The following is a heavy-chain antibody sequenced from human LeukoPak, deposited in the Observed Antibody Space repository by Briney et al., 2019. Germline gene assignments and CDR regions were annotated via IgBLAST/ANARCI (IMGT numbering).Heavy chain of an antibody. V-gene: IGHV6-1*01. CDR1: GDRLSSNSAA. CDR3: ARVGDSSGYYSP. D-gene: IGHD3-22*01. Sequence: SQTLSLTCALSGDRLSSNSAAWNWLRQSPSRGLEWLGRTYYRSKLYNDYAVSVKSRITINPDTSKNQFSLQLNSVTPEDTAVYYCARVGDSSGYYSPWGQGTLVTVSS. CDR2: TYYRSKLYN. J-gene: IGHJ5*02.